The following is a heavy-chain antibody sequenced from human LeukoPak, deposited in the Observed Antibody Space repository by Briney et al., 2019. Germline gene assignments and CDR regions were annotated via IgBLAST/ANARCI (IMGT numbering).Heavy chain of an antibody. J-gene: IGHJ5*02. CDR2: IYTSGST. V-gene: IGHV4-61*02. Sequence: TLSLTCTVSGGSISSGSYYWSWIRQPAGKGLEWIGRIYTSGSTNYNPSLKSRVTISVDTSKNQFSLKLSSVTAADTAVYYCARDYYYDSSGYYPNCFDPRGQGTLVTVSS. CDR3: ARDYYYDSSGYYPNCFDP. D-gene: IGHD3-22*01. CDR1: GGSISSGSYY.